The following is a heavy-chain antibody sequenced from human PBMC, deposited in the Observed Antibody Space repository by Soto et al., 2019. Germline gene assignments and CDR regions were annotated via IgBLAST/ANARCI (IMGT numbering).Heavy chain of an antibody. CDR2: IKRKTDGGTI. CDR1: GFTFSNAW. J-gene: IGHJ4*02. D-gene: IGHD3-22*01. Sequence: EVPLVESGGGLVKPGGSLRLSCAASGFTFSNAWMSWVRQAPGKGLEWVGRIKRKTDGGTIDYAAPVKGRFTILRGDSKNTLYLQMNSLKTEDTAVYYCTAGLGSSDHDCWGQGTLVTVSS. CDR3: TAGLGSSDHDC. V-gene: IGHV3-15*01.